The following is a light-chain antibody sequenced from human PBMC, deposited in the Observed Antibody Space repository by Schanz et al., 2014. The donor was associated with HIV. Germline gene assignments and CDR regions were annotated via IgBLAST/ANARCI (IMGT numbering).Light chain of an antibody. V-gene: IGKV3-20*01. CDR2: GAS. Sequence: EIVLTQSPGTLSVSPGERATLSCRASQTVTNLAWYQQKPGQAPRLLIYGASSRATGIADRFSGSGSGTDFTLTISRLEPEDFAVYYCQQYGNSPPTCGQGTKVEIK. CDR3: QQYGNSPPT. J-gene: IGKJ1*01. CDR1: QTVTN.